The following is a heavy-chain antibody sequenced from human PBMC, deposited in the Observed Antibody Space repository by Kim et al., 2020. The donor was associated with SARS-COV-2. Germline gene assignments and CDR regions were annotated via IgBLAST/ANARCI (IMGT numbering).Heavy chain of an antibody. V-gene: IGHV4-39*01. CDR3: ARGLLLWFGDRENWFDP. CDR2: IYYSVST. CDR1: GGSISSSSYY. J-gene: IGHJ5*02. D-gene: IGHD3-10*01. Sequence: SETLSLTCTVSGGSISSSSYYWGWIRQPPGKGLEWIGSIYYSVSTYYNPSLKSRVTISVDTSRNQFSLKLSSVTASDTAVHYCARGLLLWFGDRENWFDPWCQVTLDTVSS.